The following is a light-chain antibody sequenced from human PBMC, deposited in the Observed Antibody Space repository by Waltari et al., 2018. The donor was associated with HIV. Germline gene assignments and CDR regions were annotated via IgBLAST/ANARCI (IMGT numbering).Light chain of an antibody. CDR2: EVS. J-gene: IGLJ2*01. Sequence: QSALTQPASVSGSPGQSITISCTGTSRDVGAYNYVSWYQQYPGKAPKLMIYEVSNRPSGVSNRFSGSKSGNKASLTISGLQAEDEADYYCSSYTSSSTLVIGGGTKLTVL. V-gene: IGLV2-14*01. CDR3: SSYTSSSTLV. CDR1: SRDVGAYNY.